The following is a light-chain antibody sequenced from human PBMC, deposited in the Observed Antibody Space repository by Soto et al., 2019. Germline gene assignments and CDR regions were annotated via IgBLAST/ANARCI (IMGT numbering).Light chain of an antibody. CDR2: DVT. V-gene: IGLV2-14*03. CDR3: SSYTSSTTVV. Sequence: QSVLTQPASVSGSPGQSITISCTGTSSDVGAYNYVSWYQQHPGKAPELMIYDVTNRPSGVSNRFSASKSGNTASLTISGLQAEDEADYYCSSYTSSTTVVFGGGTQLTVL. J-gene: IGLJ2*01. CDR1: SSDVGAYNY.